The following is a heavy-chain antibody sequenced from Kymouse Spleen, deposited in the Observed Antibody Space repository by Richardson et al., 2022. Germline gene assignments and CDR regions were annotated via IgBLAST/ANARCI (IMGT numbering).Heavy chain of an antibody. CDR2: INHSGST. V-gene: IGHV4-34*01. D-gene: IGHD1-26*01. CDR3: ARGEIVGAGYYYGMDV. J-gene: IGHJ6*02. CDR1: GGSFSGYY. Sequence: QVQLQQWGAGLLKPSETLSLTCAVYGGSFSGYYWSWIRQPPGKGLEWIGEINHSGSTNYNPSLKSRVTISVDTSKNQFSLKLSSVTAADTAVYYCARGEIVGAGYYYGMDVWGQGTTVTVSS.